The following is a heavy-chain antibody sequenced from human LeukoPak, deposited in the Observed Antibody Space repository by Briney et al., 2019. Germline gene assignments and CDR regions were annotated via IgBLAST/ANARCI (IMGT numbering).Heavy chain of an antibody. CDR2: ISSSSSYI. CDR3: AGRDRVGYCSGGSCYSFFDY. V-gene: IGHV3-21*04. J-gene: IGHJ4*02. Sequence: GGSLRLSCAASGLTFSTYTMNWVRQAPGKGLEWVSSISSSSSYIYYADSVKGRFTISRDNAKNSLYLQMNSLRAEDTAVYYCAGRDRVGYCSGGSCYSFFDYWGQGTLVTVSS. CDR1: GLTFSTYT. D-gene: IGHD2-15*01.